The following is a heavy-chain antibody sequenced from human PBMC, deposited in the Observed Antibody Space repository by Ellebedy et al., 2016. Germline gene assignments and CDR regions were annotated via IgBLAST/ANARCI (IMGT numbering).Heavy chain of an antibody. Sequence: ASVKVSXKASGYTFTSYAMHWVRQAPGQRLEWMGWINAGNGNTKYSQKFQGRVTITRDTSASTAYMELSSLRSEDTAVYYCASNEVLAGGSYYSLGYWGQGTLVTVSS. CDR3: ASNEVLAGGSYYSLGY. J-gene: IGHJ4*02. D-gene: IGHD1-26*01. CDR1: GYTFTSYA. CDR2: INAGNGNT. V-gene: IGHV1-3*01.